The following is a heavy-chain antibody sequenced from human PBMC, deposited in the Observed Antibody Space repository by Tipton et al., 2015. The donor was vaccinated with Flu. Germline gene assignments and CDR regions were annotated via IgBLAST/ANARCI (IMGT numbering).Heavy chain of an antibody. CDR3: ARGFYYFDY. Sequence: TLSLTCTVSGGSISSYYWSWIRQPPGKGLEWIGYIYYTGSTSYKPSLKSRVTISADTSKDQFSLKLTSVTAADTAVYYCARGFYYFDYWGQGTLVTVSS. J-gene: IGHJ4*02. CDR1: GGSISSYY. CDR2: IYYTGST. V-gene: IGHV4-59*01.